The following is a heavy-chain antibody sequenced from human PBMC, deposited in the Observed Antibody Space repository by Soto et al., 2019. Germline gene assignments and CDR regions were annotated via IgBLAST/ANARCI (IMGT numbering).Heavy chain of an antibody. Sequence: ASVKVSCKASGGTFSSYAISWVRQAPGQGLEWMGGIIPIFGTANYAQKFQGRVTITADESTSTAYMELSSLRSEDTAVYYCARDSERYDILTGYINWFDPWGQGTLVTVSS. CDR3: ARDSERYDILTGYINWFDP. CDR2: IIPIFGTA. J-gene: IGHJ5*02. V-gene: IGHV1-69*13. D-gene: IGHD3-9*01. CDR1: GGTFSSYA.